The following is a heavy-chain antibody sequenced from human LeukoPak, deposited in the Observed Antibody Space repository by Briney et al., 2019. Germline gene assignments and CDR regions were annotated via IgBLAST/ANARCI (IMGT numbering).Heavy chain of an antibody. V-gene: IGHV1-8*01. Sequence: GASVKVSCKASGYTFTSYDINWVRQATRQGLEWMGWMNPTSGHTGYAQKFQGRVTMTRDTSISTAYMELNSLTSEDTAVYYCARSPVGVRKKHDFWGQGTLVIVSS. CDR2: MNPTSGHT. CDR3: ARSPVGVRKKHDF. CDR1: GYTFTSYD. D-gene: IGHD3-10*01. J-gene: IGHJ4*02.